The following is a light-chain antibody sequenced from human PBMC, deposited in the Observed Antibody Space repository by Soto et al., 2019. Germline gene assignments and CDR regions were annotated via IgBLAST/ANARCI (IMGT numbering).Light chain of an antibody. CDR3: CSYAGSYTLV. CDR2: DVS. J-gene: IGLJ2*01. V-gene: IGLV2-11*01. Sequence: QSALTQPRSVSGSPGQSVTISFTGTSSGVGGYNYVSWYQQHPGKAPKLMIYDVSKRPSGVPDRFSGSKSGNTASLTISGLQAEDEADYYCCSYAGSYTLVFGGGTKLTVL. CDR1: SSGVGGYNY.